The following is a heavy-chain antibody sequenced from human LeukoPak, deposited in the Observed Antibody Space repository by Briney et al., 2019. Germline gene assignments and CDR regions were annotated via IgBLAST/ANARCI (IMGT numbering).Heavy chain of an antibody. D-gene: IGHD3-22*01. Sequence: GGSLRLSCAASGFTFSSYAMSWVRQAPGKGLEWVSAISGSGGSTYYADSVKGRFTISRDNSKNTLYLQMNSLRAEDTAVYYCAKVGQNYYESSGYYSWGYFDYWGQGTLVTVSS. CDR2: ISGSGGST. V-gene: IGHV3-23*01. CDR3: AKVGQNYYESSGYYSWGYFDY. J-gene: IGHJ4*02. CDR1: GFTFSSYA.